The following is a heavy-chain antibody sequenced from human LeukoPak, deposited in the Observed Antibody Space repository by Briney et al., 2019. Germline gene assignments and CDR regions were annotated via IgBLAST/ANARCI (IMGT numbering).Heavy chain of an antibody. Sequence: PGGSLRLSCTASGFTVSTKYMSWVRQAPGKGLEWVSIIYIGGTTYYADSVKGRFTISRDNAKNSLYLQMNSLRAEDTAVYYCAELGITMIGGVWGKGTTVTISS. J-gene: IGHJ6*04. D-gene: IGHD3-10*02. CDR3: AELGITMIGGV. CDR2: IYIGGTT. V-gene: IGHV3-66*01. CDR1: GFTVSTKY.